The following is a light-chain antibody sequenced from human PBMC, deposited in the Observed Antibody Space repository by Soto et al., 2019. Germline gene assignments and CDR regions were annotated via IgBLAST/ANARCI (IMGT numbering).Light chain of an antibody. CDR2: DSS. J-gene: IGKJ1*01. CDR3: QQYARSSWT. CDR1: QRVGNSY. Sequence: EIVLTQYTEPLSLSHGERVTLSCRASQRVGNSYLVWYQQKRGQTPRLLIYDSSTRATGIPDRFSGSGSGTDFTLTISRLEPEDSAVYYCQQYARSSWTFGQGTKVDIK. V-gene: IGKV3-20*01.